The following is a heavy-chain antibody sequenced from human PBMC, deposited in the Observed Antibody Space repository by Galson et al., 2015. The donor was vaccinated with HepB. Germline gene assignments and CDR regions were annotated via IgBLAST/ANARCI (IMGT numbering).Heavy chain of an antibody. CDR2: IHYSGNT. CDR1: GGSISSGDYY. V-gene: IGHV4-30-4*08. CDR3: ASAPNNYYCDY. J-gene: IGHJ4*02. Sequence: TLSLTCTVSGGSISSGDYYWSWIRQRPGEGLEWIGYIHYSGNTYYSPSLKSPVTISVDTSKNQFSLRLNSVIAADTAVYYCASAPNNYYCDYWGQGT. D-gene: IGHD1-20*01.